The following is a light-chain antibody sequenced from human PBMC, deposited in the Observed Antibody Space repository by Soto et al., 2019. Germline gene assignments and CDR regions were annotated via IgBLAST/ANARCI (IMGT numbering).Light chain of an antibody. CDR1: TSDFGFYNY. Sequence: ALTQPASVSGSPGQSITISCTGTTSDFGFYNYVSWYQHHPGKAPKLLIYEVTNRHSGVSNRFSGSKSGNTASLTISGLQAEDEADYYCSSYTSSTDYVFGTGTKVTVL. CDR3: SSYTSSTDYV. V-gene: IGLV2-14*01. J-gene: IGLJ1*01. CDR2: EVT.